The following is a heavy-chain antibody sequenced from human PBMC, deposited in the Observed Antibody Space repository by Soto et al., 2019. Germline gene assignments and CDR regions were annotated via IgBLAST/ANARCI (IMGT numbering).Heavy chain of an antibody. Sequence: GGSLRLSCAASGFTFSSYGMHWVRQAPGKGLEWVAVIWYDGSNKYYADSVKGRFTISRDNSKNTLYLQMNSLRAEDTAVYYCARDPVLRFLEWLSSSDAFDTWGQGTMVTVSS. J-gene: IGHJ3*02. D-gene: IGHD3-3*01. CDR1: GFTFSSYG. CDR2: IWYDGSNK. CDR3: ARDPVLRFLEWLSSSDAFDT. V-gene: IGHV3-33*01.